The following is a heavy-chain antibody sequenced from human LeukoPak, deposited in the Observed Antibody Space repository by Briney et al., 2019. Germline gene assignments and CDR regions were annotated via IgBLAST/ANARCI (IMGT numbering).Heavy chain of an antibody. CDR2: ISRRSGAT. Sequence: EASVKVSCKASGSIFSDYYMHCVRQVPGRGFEWMGWISRRSGATKIAQKFQGRVTLTRDTSISTAYVELTNLASDDTAVYYCVSRAGGNSDVASFDFWGQGTLVLVSS. D-gene: IGHD2-21*01. V-gene: IGHV1-2*02. CDR3: VSRAGGNSDVASFDF. CDR1: GSIFSDYY. J-gene: IGHJ4*02.